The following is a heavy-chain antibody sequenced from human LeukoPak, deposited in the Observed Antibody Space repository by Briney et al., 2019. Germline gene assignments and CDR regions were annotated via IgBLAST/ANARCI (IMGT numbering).Heavy chain of an antibody. CDR3: ARGPKLVH. CDR2: INHSGST. Sequence: SETLSLTCAVYGGSFSGYYWSWIRQPPGKGLEWIGEINHSGSTNYNPSLKSRVTISVDTSKNQFSLKLGSVTAADTAVYYCARGPKLVHWGQGTLVTVSS. V-gene: IGHV4-34*01. CDR1: GGSFSGYY. J-gene: IGHJ4*02.